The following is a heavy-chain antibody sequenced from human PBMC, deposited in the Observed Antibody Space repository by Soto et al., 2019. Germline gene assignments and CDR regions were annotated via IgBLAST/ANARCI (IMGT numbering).Heavy chain of an antibody. CDR1: GGTISRYY. Sequence: QVQLQESGPGLVKPSETLSLTCTVSGGTISRYYWSWIRQPPGKGLEWIGYMYNTGSTCYNPSFKSRVTISVDTSKNQFSLKLNSVTAADTAVYYCARDLWGYCGTDCYPLDVWGQGTTVTVSS. J-gene: IGHJ6*02. CDR3: ARDLWGYCGTDCYPLDV. D-gene: IGHD2-21*02. CDR2: MYNTGST. V-gene: IGHV4-59*01.